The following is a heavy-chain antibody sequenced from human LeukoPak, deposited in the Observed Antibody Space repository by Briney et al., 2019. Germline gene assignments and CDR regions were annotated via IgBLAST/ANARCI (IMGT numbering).Heavy chain of an antibody. V-gene: IGHV1-2*02. J-gene: IGHJ6*03. Sequence: ASVKVSCKASGYTFTGYYMHWVRQAPGQGLEWMGWINPNSGGTNYAQKFQGRVTMTRDTSISTAYMELSRLRSDDTAVYYCARDRSTRSYYCYMDVWGKGTTVTVSS. CDR1: GYTFTGYY. CDR3: ARDRSTRSYYCYMDV. D-gene: IGHD2-2*01. CDR2: INPNSGGT.